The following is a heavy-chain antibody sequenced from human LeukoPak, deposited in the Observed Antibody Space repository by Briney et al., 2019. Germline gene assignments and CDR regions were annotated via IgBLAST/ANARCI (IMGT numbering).Heavy chain of an antibody. V-gene: IGHV6-1*01. J-gene: IGHJ3*01. Sequence: SQTLSLTCAISGDSVSRKSAGWNWIRQSPSRGLKWLERIYYRSTWYSDFLTSRITISPDTYKNQFSLHLDSVTPEDTAVYYCARGGLVRGSIDSLIAFDFWGQGTVVTVSS. CDR3: ARGGLVRGSIDSLIAFDF. CDR1: GDSVSRKSAG. CDR2: IYYRSTWYS. D-gene: IGHD3-10*01.